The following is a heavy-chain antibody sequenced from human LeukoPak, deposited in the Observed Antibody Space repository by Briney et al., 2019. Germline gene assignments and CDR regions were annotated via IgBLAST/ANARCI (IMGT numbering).Heavy chain of an antibody. Sequence: ASVKVSCKASGYTFTSYDINWVRQATGQGLEWMGWMNPNSGNTGYAQKFQGRVTMTRNTSISTAYMELSSLRSEDTAVYYCARARRTMVRGVIFPIYYYYYMDVWGKGTTVTVSS. CDR1: GYTFTSYD. CDR3: ARARRTMVRGVIFPIYYYYYMDV. CDR2: MNPNSGNT. J-gene: IGHJ6*03. D-gene: IGHD3-10*01. V-gene: IGHV1-8*01.